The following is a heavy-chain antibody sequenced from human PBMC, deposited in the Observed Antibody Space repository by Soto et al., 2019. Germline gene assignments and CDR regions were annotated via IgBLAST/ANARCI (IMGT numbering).Heavy chain of an antibody. J-gene: IGHJ6*02. V-gene: IGHV3-23*01. Sequence: GSLRLPCAASGFTFSSYAMSWVRQAPGKGLEWVSAISGSGGSTYYADSVKGRFTISRDNSKNTLYLQMNNLKADDTAVYYFANPQSAHYYYCLDVWGQGTTVTVSS. CDR1: GFTFSSYA. CDR3: ANPQSAHYYYCLDV. CDR2: ISGSGGST.